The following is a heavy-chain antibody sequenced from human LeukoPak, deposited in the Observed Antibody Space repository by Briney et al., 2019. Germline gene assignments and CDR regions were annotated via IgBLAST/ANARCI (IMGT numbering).Heavy chain of an antibody. D-gene: IGHD5-18*01. CDR3: AKVSDTAMVA. Sequence: GGSLRLSCVASAFTFRNYAMSWVRQAPGKGLEWVSIISGSGSSTYYADSVKGRFTISRDNSKNTLYLQMNSLRAEDTAVYYCAKVSDTAMVAWGQGTLVTVSS. V-gene: IGHV3-23*01. J-gene: IGHJ5*02. CDR1: AFTFRNYA. CDR2: ISGSGSST.